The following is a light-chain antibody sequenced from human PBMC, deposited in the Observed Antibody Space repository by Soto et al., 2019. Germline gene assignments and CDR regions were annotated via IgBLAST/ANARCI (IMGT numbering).Light chain of an antibody. V-gene: IGKV1-5*03. J-gene: IGKJ1*01. Sequence: DIQMSQSPSTLSGSVGDRVTITCRASQTISSWLAWYQQKPGKAPKLLIYKASTLKSGVPSRFSGSGSGTEFTLTISSLEPEDFAVYYCQQRSNWPLTFGQGTKVDIK. CDR3: QQRSNWPLT. CDR1: QTISSW. CDR2: KAS.